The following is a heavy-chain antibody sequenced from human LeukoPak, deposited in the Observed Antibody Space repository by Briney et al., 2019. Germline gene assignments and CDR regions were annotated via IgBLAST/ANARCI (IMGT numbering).Heavy chain of an antibody. CDR3: ARAIKRWLPFDY. V-gene: IGHV1-2*02. Sequence: ASVKVSCKASGYTFTGCYMHWVRQAPGQGLEWMGWINPNSGGTNYAQKFQGRVTMTRDTSISTAYMELSRLRSDDTAVYYCARAIKRWLPFDYWGQGTLVTVSS. CDR2: INPNSGGT. D-gene: IGHD5-12*01. CDR1: GYTFTGCY. J-gene: IGHJ4*02.